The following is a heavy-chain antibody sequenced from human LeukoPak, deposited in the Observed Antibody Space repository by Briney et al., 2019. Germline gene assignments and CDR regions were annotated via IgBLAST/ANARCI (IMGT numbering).Heavy chain of an antibody. CDR3: ARGGIAAAGPDY. D-gene: IGHD6-13*01. J-gene: IGHJ4*02. Sequence: GGSLRLSCAASGFTVSSNYMSWVRQAPGKGLEWVSVIYSGGSTYYADSVKGRSTISRDNSKNTLYLQMNSLRAEDTAVYYCARGGIAAAGPDYWGQGTLVTVSS. CDR1: GFTVSSNY. V-gene: IGHV3-53*01. CDR2: IYSGGST.